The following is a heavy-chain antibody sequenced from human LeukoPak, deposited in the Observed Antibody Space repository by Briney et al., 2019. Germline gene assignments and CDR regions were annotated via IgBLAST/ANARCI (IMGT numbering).Heavy chain of an antibody. Sequence: GASAKVSCKASGYTFTTYYLHWVRQAPGQGLEWMAIINPSDGSTSNAQKFQGRVTVTMDTSTGTVNMELSSLRSEDTAVYYCVIAAFDYWGQGTLVTVSS. CDR2: INPSDGST. D-gene: IGHD2-21*01. V-gene: IGHV1-46*01. CDR3: VIAAFDY. J-gene: IGHJ4*02. CDR1: GYTFTTYY.